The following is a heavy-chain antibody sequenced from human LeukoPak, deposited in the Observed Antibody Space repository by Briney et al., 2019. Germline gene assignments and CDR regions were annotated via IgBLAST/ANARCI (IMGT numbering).Heavy chain of an antibody. CDR1: GYTFTGYY. D-gene: IGHD3-3*01. V-gene: IGHV1-2*06. CDR3: ARGPRITIFGVVIMGYDAFDI. Sequence: ASVKVSCKASGYTFTGYYMHWMRQAPGQGLEWMGRINPNSGGTNYAQKFQGRVTITRDTSISTAYMELSRLRSDDTAVYYCARGPRITIFGVVIMGYDAFDIWGQGTMVTVSS. J-gene: IGHJ3*02. CDR2: INPNSGGT.